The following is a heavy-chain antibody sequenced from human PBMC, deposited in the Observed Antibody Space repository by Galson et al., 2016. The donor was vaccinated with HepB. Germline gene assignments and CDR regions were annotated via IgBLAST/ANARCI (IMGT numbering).Heavy chain of an antibody. Sequence: PALVKPTQSLTLTCSFSGFSLNTERVGVGWIRQSPGEALEWLALISWDGEERYSPSLTGRLTVTKDTSSNQVVLTITNMDPVDTATYFCAHRVTPSRVDAFDVWGQGTLVTVSS. CDR1: GFSLNTERVG. CDR2: ISWDGEE. V-gene: IGHV2-5*02. CDR3: AHRVTPSRVDAFDV. J-gene: IGHJ3*01. D-gene: IGHD2-21*02.